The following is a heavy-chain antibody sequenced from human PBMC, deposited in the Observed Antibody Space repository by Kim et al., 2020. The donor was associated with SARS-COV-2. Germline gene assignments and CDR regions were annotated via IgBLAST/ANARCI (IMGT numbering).Heavy chain of an antibody. J-gene: IGHJ5*02. V-gene: IGHV4-59*11. CDR2: IHYSGST. D-gene: IGHD2-21*02. CDR1: GGSISSHY. Sequence: SETLSLTCTVSGGSISSHYWSWIRQPPGKGLEWIGDIHYSGSTNYNPSLKSRVTMSVDTSKNQFSLKLNSVTAADTAVFYCARGRFVVVTAMRRGFWFDPWGQGTQVTVSS. CDR3: ARGRFVVVTAMRRGFWFDP.